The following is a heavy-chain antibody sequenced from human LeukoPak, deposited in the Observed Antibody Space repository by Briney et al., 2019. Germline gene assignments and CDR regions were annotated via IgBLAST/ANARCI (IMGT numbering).Heavy chain of an antibody. D-gene: IGHD3-10*01. CDR1: AASISSGGYY. Sequence: SETLSLTCTVSAASISSGGYYWGWIRQHPGKGLEWIGYIYYSRSTYYNPSVKRRFTISVATTKNQFSLKLRSVTAADTAVYYCARVEATYYYGSGSSDWFDPWGQGTLVTVSS. V-gene: IGHV4-31*03. CDR2: IYYSRST. J-gene: IGHJ5*02. CDR3: ARVEATYYYGSGSSDWFDP.